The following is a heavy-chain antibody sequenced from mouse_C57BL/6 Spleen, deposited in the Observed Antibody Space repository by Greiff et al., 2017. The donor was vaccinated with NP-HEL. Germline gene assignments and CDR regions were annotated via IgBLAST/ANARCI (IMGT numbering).Heavy chain of an antibody. CDR1: GFNIKDYY. Sequence: VQLQQSGAELVRPGASVKLSCTASGFNIKDYYMHWVKQRPEQGLEWIGRIDPEDGDTEYAPKFQGKATMTADTASNTAYLQLSSLTAEDTAVYYCTTCNYYGSSAWLAYWGQGTLVTVSA. J-gene: IGHJ3*01. CDR2: IDPEDGDT. V-gene: IGHV14-1*01. CDR3: TTCNYYGSSAWLAY. D-gene: IGHD1-1*01.